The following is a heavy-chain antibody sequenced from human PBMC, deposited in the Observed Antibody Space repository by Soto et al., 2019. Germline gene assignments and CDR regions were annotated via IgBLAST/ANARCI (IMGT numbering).Heavy chain of an antibody. D-gene: IGHD2-15*01. V-gene: IGHV1-46*01. CDR3: AREADIVVVVAALPYYYYGMDV. J-gene: IGHJ6*02. CDR2: INPSGGST. CDR1: GYSFTGYY. Sequence: ASVKVSCKASGYSFTGYYMHWVRQAPGQGLEWMGIINPSGGSTSYAQKFQGRVTMTRDTSTSTVYMELSSLRSEDTAVYYCAREADIVVVVAALPYYYYGMDVWGQGTTVTVSS.